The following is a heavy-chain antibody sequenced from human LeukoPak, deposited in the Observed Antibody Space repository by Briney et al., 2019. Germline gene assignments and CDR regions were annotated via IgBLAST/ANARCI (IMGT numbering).Heavy chain of an antibody. V-gene: IGHV7-4-1*02. CDR3: ARSPIVLLWFGELPQRFDP. J-gene: IGHJ5*02. D-gene: IGHD3-10*01. Sequence: ASVKVSCKASGYTFTSYAMNWVRQAPGQGLEWMGWINTNTGNPTYAQGFTGRFVFSLDTSVSTAYLQISSLKAEDTAVYYCARSPIVLLWFGELPQRFDPWGQGTLVTVSS. CDR2: INTNTGNP. CDR1: GYTFTSYA.